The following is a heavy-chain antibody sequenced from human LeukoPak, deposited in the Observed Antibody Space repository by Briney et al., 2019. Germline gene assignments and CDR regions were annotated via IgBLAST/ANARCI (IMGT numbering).Heavy chain of an antibody. CDR1: GLTFSSYW. Sequence: SGGSLRLSCVASGLTFSSYWMSWVRQAPGKGLEWVANIKQDGSEKYYVDSVKGRFTISRDNAKNSLYLQMNSLRAEDTAVYYCAREGRITIFGVVTKFFDYWGQGTLVTVSS. J-gene: IGHJ4*02. D-gene: IGHD3-3*01. CDR2: IKQDGSEK. CDR3: AREGRITIFGVVTKFFDY. V-gene: IGHV3-7*01.